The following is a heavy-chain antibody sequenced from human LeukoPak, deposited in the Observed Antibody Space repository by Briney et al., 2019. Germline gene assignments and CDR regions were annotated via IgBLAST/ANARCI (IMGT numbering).Heavy chain of an antibody. V-gene: IGHV4-39*07. CDR2: IYYSGST. Sequence: SETLSLTRTVSGGSISSSSYYWGWIRQPPGKGLEWIGSIYYSGSTYYNPSLKSRVTISVDTSKNQFSLKLSSVTAADTAVYYCARGNLYGYDFDYWGQGTLVTVSS. CDR3: ARGNLYGYDFDY. CDR1: GGSISSSSYY. D-gene: IGHD5-18*01. J-gene: IGHJ4*02.